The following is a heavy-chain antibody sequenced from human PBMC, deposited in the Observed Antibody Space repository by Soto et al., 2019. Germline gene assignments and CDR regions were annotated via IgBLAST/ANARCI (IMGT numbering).Heavy chain of an antibody. D-gene: IGHD2-2*01. Sequence: PGGSLRLSCAASGFTFSNASMSWVRHAPGKGLEWVGRIKSKTDGGTTDYAAPVKGRFTISRDDSKNTLYLQMNSLKTEDTAVYYCTTDPCSSTSCGWPFDYWGQGTLVTVSS. CDR2: IKSKTDGGTT. V-gene: IGHV3-15*01. CDR3: TTDPCSSTSCGWPFDY. CDR1: GFTFSNAS. J-gene: IGHJ4*02.